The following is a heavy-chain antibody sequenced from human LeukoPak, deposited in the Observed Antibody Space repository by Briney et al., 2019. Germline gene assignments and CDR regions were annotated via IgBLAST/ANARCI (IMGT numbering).Heavy chain of an antibody. CDR2: INPSGGST. J-gene: IGHJ6*03. CDR3: ARGVNTYYDILTGYLYYYYMDV. V-gene: IGHV1-46*01. Sequence: ASVKVSCKASGYTFTSYYMHWVRQAPGQGLEWMGIINPSGGSTSYAQKFQGRVTMTRDMSTSTVYMELSSLRSEDTAVYYCARGVNTYYDILTGYLYYYYMDVWGKGTTVTVSS. D-gene: IGHD3-9*01. CDR1: GYTFTSYY.